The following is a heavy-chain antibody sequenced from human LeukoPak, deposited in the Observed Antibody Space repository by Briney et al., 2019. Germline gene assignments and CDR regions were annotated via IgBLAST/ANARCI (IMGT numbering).Heavy chain of an antibody. V-gene: IGHV4-4*07. CDR1: GGSINSFY. J-gene: IGHJ4*02. D-gene: IGHD1-14*01. Sequence: SETLSLTCTVSGGSINSFYWNWIRLPAGKGLEWIGRIYTSGSTTSNPSLKSRVTMSEDTSKNQISLKLSSVTATDTAVYYCAREPITSSGAFDYWGQGALVTVSS. CDR2: IYTSGST. CDR3: AREPITSSGAFDY.